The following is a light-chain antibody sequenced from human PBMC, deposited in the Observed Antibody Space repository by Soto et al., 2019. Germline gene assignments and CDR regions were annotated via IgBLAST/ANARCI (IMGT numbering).Light chain of an antibody. CDR1: QSVSSSY. J-gene: IGKJ5*01. CDR3: QQYGNSPRIT. V-gene: IGKV3-20*01. CDR2: GAS. Sequence: EIVLTQSPGTLSLSPGERASLSCRASQSVSSSYLAWYQQKPGQAPRLLIYGASSRATGIPDRFSGSGSGTDFTLTISRLEPEDFAVYYCQQYGNSPRITFGQGTGLEIK.